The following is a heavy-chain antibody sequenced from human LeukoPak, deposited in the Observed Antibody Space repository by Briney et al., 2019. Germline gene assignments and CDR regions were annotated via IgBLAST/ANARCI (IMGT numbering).Heavy chain of an antibody. CDR3: ARAHQQLMPYYYYMDV. V-gene: IGHV4-59*11. Sequence: WETLSLTCTVSGGSISSHYWSWIRQPPGKGLEWIGYIYYSGSTNYNPSLKSRVTISVDTSKNQFALKLSSVTAGATVVYYWARAHQQLMPYYYYMDVWGKGTTVTVSS. CDR1: GGSISSHY. J-gene: IGHJ6*03. D-gene: IGHD6-13*01. CDR2: IYYSGST.